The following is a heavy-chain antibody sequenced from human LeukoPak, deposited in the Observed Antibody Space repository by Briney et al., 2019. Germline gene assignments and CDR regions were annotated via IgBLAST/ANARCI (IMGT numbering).Heavy chain of an antibody. CDR2: INHSGST. CDR1: GGSISGYY. D-gene: IGHD6-6*01. V-gene: IGHV4-34*01. J-gene: IGHJ4*02. CDR3: ARIAARLLDY. Sequence: PSETLSLTCTVSGGSISGYYWSWIRQPPGKGLEWIGEINHSGSTNYNPSLKSRVTIPVDTSKNQFSLKLSSVTAADTAVYYCARIAARLLDYWGQGTLVTVSS.